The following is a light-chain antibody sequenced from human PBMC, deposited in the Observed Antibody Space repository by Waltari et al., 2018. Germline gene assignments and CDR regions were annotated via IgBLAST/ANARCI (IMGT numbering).Light chain of an antibody. V-gene: IGKV1-12*01. CDR3: QQGYKSPIT. J-gene: IGKJ3*01. Sequence: DIQMTQSPSSLSASVGDRVTITCRASQSIGSWLAWYQQKPGEVPKLLIYAASDLQSGSPLRVSGSGSGTNFTLTITSLQPEDCGIYYCQQGYKSPITFGPGTKVNIK. CDR2: AAS. CDR1: QSIGSW.